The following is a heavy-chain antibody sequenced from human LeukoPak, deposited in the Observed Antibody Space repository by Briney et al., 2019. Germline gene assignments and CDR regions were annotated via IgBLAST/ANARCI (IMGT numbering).Heavy chain of an antibody. J-gene: IGHJ4*02. Sequence: GGSLRLSCAASGFSFSTHWMSWVRQAPGKGLEWVANIKQDGSERYYVDSVKGRFTISRDNAKNSLYLQMNSLRAEDTAVYYCATSVTGNLYYFDYWGQETLVTVSS. D-gene: IGHD3-9*01. CDR1: GFSFSTHW. CDR3: ATSVTGNLYYFDY. V-gene: IGHV3-7*01. CDR2: IKQDGSER.